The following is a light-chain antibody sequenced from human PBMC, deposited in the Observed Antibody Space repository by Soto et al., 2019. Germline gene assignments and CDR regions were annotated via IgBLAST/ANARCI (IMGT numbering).Light chain of an antibody. J-gene: IGKJ5*01. CDR3: QHYSSYSEA. CDR2: KAS. V-gene: IGKV1-5*03. Sequence: DIQMTQSPSSLSASVGDRVTITCRASQTISSWLAWYQQKPGKAPKLLIYKASTLKSGVPSRFSGSGSGTEFTLTISSLQPDDFATYYCQHYSSYSEAFGQGTRLEIK. CDR1: QTISSW.